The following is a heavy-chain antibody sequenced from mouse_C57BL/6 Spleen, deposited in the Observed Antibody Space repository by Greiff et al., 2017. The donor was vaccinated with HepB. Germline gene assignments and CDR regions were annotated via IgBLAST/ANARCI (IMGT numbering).Heavy chain of an antibody. CDR3: EREGTYYSNHCYFDY. D-gene: IGHD2-5*01. Sequence: QVQLQQPGAELVKPGASVKMSCKASGYTFTSYWITWVKQRPGQGLEWIGDIYPGSGSTNYNEKFKSKATLTVDTSSSTAYMQLSSLTSEDSAVYYCEREGTYYSNHCYFDYWGQGTTLTVSS. V-gene: IGHV1-55*01. CDR2: IYPGSGST. CDR1: GYTFTSYW. J-gene: IGHJ2*01.